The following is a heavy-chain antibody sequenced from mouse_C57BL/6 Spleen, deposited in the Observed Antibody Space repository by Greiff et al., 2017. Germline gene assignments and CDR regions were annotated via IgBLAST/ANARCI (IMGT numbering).Heavy chain of an antibody. V-gene: IGHV1-84*01. CDR1: GYTFTDYY. J-gene: IGHJ2*01. CDR2: IYPGSGNT. CDR3: ARAYYSNYLDY. Sequence: QVQLQQSGPELVKPGASVKISCKASGYTFTDYYINWVKQRPGPGLEWIGWIYPGSGNTTYNEKFKGKATLTVDTSSSTAYMQLSSLTSEDSAVYFCARAYYSNYLDYWGQGTTLTVAS. D-gene: IGHD2-5*01.